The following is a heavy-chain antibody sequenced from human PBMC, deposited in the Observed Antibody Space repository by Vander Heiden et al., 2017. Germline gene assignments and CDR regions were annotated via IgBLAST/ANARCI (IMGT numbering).Heavy chain of an antibody. CDR2: IKQDGSEM. Sequence: EVQLVASGGGLVQPGGSLRLSCAASGFTFSSYWMSWLRQAPGKGLEWVANIKQDGSEMLYVDSVKGRFTVSRDNAKNSLYLQMNSLRAEDTAVYYCARDRSPDYWGQGALVTVSS. D-gene: IGHD1-26*01. CDR1: GFTFSSYW. CDR3: ARDRSPDY. J-gene: IGHJ4*02. V-gene: IGHV3-7*01.